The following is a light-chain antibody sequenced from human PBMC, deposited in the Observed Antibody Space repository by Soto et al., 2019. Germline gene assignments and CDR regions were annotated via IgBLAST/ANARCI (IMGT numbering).Light chain of an antibody. J-gene: IGLJ1*01. Sequence: ALTQPASGSGSPGQSITISCTGTSSDVGGYNYVSWYQQHPGKAPKLMIYDVSNRPSGVSNRFSGSKSGNTASLTISGLQAEDEADYYCSSYTSSSTRHVFGPGTKV. CDR2: DVS. V-gene: IGLV2-14*01. CDR3: SSYTSSSTRHV. CDR1: SSDVGGYNY.